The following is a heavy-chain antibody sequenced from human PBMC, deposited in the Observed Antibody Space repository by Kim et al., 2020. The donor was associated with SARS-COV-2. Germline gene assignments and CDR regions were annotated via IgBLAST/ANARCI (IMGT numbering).Heavy chain of an antibody. CDR3: ARLSLNIAAAGDNWFDP. CDR1: GGSISSGGYY. V-gene: IGHV4-31*03. J-gene: IGHJ5*02. Sequence: SETLSLTCTVSGGSISSGGYYWGWIRQHPGKGLEWIGYIYYSGSTYYNPSLKSRVTISVDTSKNQFSLKLSSVTAADTAVYCCARLSLNIAAAGDNWFDPWGQGTLVTVSS. CDR2: IYYSGST. D-gene: IGHD6-13*01.